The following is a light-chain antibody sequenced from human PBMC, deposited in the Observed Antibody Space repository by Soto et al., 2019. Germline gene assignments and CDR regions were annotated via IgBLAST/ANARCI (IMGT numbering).Light chain of an antibody. CDR2: GAS. J-gene: IGKJ1*01. Sequence: EIVLTQSPGTLSLSPGQRATLSCRASQSLSSSFLAWYQQKPGQAPRLLIYGASSRAPGVPDRFSGSWSGTYFTLTISSLEPEYFAVYFCHQFATSRTFGQGTKVDMK. CDR3: HQFATSRT. CDR1: QSLSSSF. V-gene: IGKV3-20*01.